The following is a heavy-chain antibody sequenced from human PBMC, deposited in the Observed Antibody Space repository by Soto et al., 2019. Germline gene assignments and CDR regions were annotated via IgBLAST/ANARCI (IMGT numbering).Heavy chain of an antibody. J-gene: IGHJ3*02. CDR3: AHIMITWGGVSALDAFDM. CDR1: GFSLSTSRVG. Sequence: QITLKESGPTLVNPTQTLTLTCSFSGFSLSTSRVGVAWIRQPPGKALEWLAIIYWDDDRRYSPSLKTSIAITKDTSKNQVVLTMTNLDPGDTATYYCAHIMITWGGVSALDAFDMWGQGTMVTVSS. D-gene: IGHD3-16*01. V-gene: IGHV2-5*02. CDR2: IYWDDDR.